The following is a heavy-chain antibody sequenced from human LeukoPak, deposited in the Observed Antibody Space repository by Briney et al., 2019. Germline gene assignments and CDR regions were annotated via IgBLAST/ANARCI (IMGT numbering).Heavy chain of an antibody. Sequence: GGSLRLSCAASGFTFSSYSMNWVRQAPGKGLEWVSSISSSSSYMYYADSVKGRFTISRDNAKNSLYLQMNSLRAEDTAVYYCARTVAGIDYWGQGTLVTVSS. CDR2: ISSSSSYM. J-gene: IGHJ4*02. V-gene: IGHV3-21*01. D-gene: IGHD6-19*01. CDR3: ARTVAGIDY. CDR1: GFTFSSYS.